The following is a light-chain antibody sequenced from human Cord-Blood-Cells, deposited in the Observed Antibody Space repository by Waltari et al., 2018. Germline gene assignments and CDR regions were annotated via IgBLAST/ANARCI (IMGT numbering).Light chain of an antibody. J-gene: IGKJ5*01. Sequence: DIQMTQSPSSLSASVGDRVTITCRASQSISSYLNWYQQKPGKDPKLMIYAASSLQSGVPERFSGSGSATDFTLTISSLQPEDFATYYCQQSYSTPHTFGQGTRLEIK. CDR1: QSISSY. V-gene: IGKV1-39*01. CDR3: QQSYSTPHT. CDR2: AAS.